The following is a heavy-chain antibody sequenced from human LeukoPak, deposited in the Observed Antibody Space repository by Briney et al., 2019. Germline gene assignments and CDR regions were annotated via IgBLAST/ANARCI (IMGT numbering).Heavy chain of an antibody. J-gene: IGHJ5*02. CDR1: GFTFNKYW. CDR2: IYRGDT. D-gene: IGHD2-15*01. CDR3: ASYYCSSGSCCLDT. Sequence: PGGSLRLSCAASGFTFNKYWMTWVRQAPGKGLEWVSVIYRGDTYYADSVKGRFTISRDDSKNTVFLQMNRLRADDTAVYFCASYYCSSGSCCLDTWGQGTLVAVSS. V-gene: IGHV3-53*01.